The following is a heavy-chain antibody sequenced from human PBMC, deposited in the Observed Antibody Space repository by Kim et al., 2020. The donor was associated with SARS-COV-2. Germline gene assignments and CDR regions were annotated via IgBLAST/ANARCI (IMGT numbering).Heavy chain of an antibody. CDR1: GFTFSSYS. D-gene: IGHD4-17*01. CDR3: ARDLPLKDYGDYEYYYYYYGMDV. CDR2: ISSSSSYI. Sequence: GGSLRLSCAASGFTFSSYSMNWVRQAPGKGLEWVSSISSSSSYIYYADSVKGRFTISRDNAKNSLYLQMNSLRAEDTAVYYCARDLPLKDYGDYEYYYYYYGMDVWGQGTTVTVSS. V-gene: IGHV3-21*01. J-gene: IGHJ6*02.